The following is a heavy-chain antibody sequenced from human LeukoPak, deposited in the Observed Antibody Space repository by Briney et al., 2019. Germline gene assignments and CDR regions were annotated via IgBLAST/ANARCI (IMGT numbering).Heavy chain of an antibody. Sequence: TLETLSLTCTVSGGSISSYYWSWIRQPAGKGLEWIGRVYSSGNTNYNPSLKSRVSMSVDTSKNQFSLKLTSVTAADTAVYYCARGGKATVVTMWGQGILVTVSS. CDR2: VYSSGNT. D-gene: IGHD4-23*01. CDR3: ARGGKATVVTM. V-gene: IGHV4-4*07. J-gene: IGHJ4*02. CDR1: GGSISSYY.